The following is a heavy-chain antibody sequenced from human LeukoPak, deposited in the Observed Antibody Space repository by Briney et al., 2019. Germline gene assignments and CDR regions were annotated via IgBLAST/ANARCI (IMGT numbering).Heavy chain of an antibody. CDR3: AKDRGIGYSYGLDY. CDR1: GFTFSSYA. D-gene: IGHD5-18*01. Sequence: PGRSLRLSCAASGFTFSSYAMHWVRQAPGKGLEWVAVISYDGSNKYYADSVKGRFTISRDNSKNTLYLQMNSLRAEDTAVYYCAKDRGIGYSYGLDYWGQGTLVTVSS. CDR2: ISYDGSNK. J-gene: IGHJ4*02. V-gene: IGHV3-30-3*01.